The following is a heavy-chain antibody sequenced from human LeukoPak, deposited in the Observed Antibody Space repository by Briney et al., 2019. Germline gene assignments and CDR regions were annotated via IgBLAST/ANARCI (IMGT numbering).Heavy chain of an antibody. J-gene: IGHJ4*02. V-gene: IGHV3-7*04. CDR1: GFTFSSSW. CDR2: IKQDGSEK. Sequence: GGSLRLSCAASGFTFSSSWMSWVRQAPGKGLEWVANIKQDGSEKYYVDSVKGRFTISRDNAKNSLYLQMNSLRAEDTAVYYCARVVLSGYYRYSDYWGQGTLVTVSS. D-gene: IGHD3-22*01. CDR3: ARVVLSGYYRYSDY.